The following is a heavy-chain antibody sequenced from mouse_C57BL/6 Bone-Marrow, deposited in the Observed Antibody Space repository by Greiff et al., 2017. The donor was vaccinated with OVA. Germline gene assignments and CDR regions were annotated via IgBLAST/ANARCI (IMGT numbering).Heavy chain of an antibody. Sequence: QVQLKQPGAELVKPGASVKLSCKASGYTFTSYWMHWVKQRPGQGLEWIGMIHPNSGSTNYNEKFKSKATLTVDKSSSTAYMQLSSLTSEDSAVYYCAREGIIKGFAYWGQGTLVTVSA. J-gene: IGHJ3*01. CDR2: IHPNSGST. D-gene: IGHD1-1*01. V-gene: IGHV1-64*01. CDR1: GYTFTSYW. CDR3: AREGIIKGFAY.